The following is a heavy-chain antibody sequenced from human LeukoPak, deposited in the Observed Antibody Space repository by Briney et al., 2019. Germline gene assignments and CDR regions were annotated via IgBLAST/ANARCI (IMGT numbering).Heavy chain of an antibody. CDR3: ARGWNNWFDP. V-gene: IGHV4-34*01. CDR2: INHSGST. J-gene: IGHJ5*02. D-gene: IGHD1-1*01. CDR1: GGSFSGYY. Sequence: SETLSLTCAVYGGSFSGYYWSWTRQPPGKGLEWIGEINHSGSTNYNPSLKSRVTISVDTSKNQFSLKLSSVTAADTAVYYCARGWNNWFDPWGQGTLVTVSS.